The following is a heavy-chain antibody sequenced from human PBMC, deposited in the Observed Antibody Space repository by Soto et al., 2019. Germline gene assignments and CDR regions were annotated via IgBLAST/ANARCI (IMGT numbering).Heavy chain of an antibody. J-gene: IGHJ4*02. CDR3: ATSYGSGYRAFDY. CDR1: GDTFNFYS. CDR2: VNPILSMS. D-gene: IGHD3-10*01. V-gene: IGHV1-69*04. Sequence: QVQLVQSGTEVKRPGSSVKVSCKASGDTFNFYSINWVRQAPGLGLEWMGRVNPILSMSNYAQRFQGRATMTADKXTSTAYMELSGLRSDDTAIYYCATSYGSGYRAFDYWGQGALVTVSS.